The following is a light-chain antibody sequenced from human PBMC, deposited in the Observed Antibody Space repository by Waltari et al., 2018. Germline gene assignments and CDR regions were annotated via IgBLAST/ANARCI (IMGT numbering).Light chain of an antibody. CDR1: SSNIGAGYD. Sequence: QSVLTQPPSVSGAPGHRVTISCTGSSSNIGAGYDVHWYQRLPGAAPKLLIYKSFKRPSGVPDRFSGSKSGMSASLAITGLQAEDEADYYCQSYDNRLYGTRVFGGGTKLTVL. V-gene: IGLV1-40*01. CDR2: KSF. CDR3: QSYDNRLYGTRV. J-gene: IGLJ3*02.